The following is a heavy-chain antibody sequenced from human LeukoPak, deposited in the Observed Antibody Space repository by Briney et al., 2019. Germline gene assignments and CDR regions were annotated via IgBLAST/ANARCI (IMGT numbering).Heavy chain of an antibody. Sequence: SETLSLTCTVSGGSISSGGYYWSWIRQHPGKGLEWIGYIYYSGSTYYDPSLKSRVTISVDTSKNQFSLKLNSVTAADTAVYYCARLYCSRTSCYSSPWGQGTLVTVSA. CDR2: IYYSGST. V-gene: IGHV4-31*03. CDR3: ARLYCSRTSCYSSP. CDR1: GGSISSGGYY. J-gene: IGHJ5*02. D-gene: IGHD2-2*02.